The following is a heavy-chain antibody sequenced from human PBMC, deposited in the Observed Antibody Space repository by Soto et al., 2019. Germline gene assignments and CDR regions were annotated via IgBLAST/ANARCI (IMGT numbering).Heavy chain of an antibody. D-gene: IGHD3-16*01. V-gene: IGHV4-59*01. J-gene: IGHJ4*02. CDR2: IYYSGST. CDR3: ASSWGSSGYFDY. Sequence: PSETLSLTCTVSVGSISSYYWSWIRQPPGKGLEWIGYIYYSGSTNYNPSLKSRVTISVDTSKNQFSLKLSSVTAADTAVYYCASSWGSSGYFDYWGQGTLVTVSS. CDR1: VGSISSYY.